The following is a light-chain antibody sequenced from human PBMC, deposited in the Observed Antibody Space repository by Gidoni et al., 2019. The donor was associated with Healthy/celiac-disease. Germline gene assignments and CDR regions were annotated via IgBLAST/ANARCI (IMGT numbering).Light chain of an antibody. Sequence: QSALTPPASVSGSPGPSITISCTGTSSDVGGYNYVSWYQQHPGKAPKLMIYDVSNRPSGVSNRFSGSRSGNTASLTISGLQAEDEADYYCSSYTSTSIVVFGGGTKVTVL. CDR3: SSYTSTSIVV. CDR2: DVS. V-gene: IGLV2-14*03. CDR1: SSDVGGYNY. J-gene: IGLJ2*01.